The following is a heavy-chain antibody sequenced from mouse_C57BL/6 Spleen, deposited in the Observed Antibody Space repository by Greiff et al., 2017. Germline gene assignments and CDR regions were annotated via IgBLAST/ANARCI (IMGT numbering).Heavy chain of an antibody. J-gene: IGHJ3*01. CDR2: ISYDGSN. CDR1: GYSITSGYY. V-gene: IGHV3-6*01. D-gene: IGHD2-3*01. CDR3: ARGLYDGYYSFAY. Sequence: EVKLVESGPGLVKPSQSLSLTCSVTGYSITSGYYWNWIRQFPGNKLEWMGYISYDGSNNYNPSLKNRISITRDTSKNQFFLKLNSVTTEDTATCYCARGLYDGYYSFAYWGQGTLVTVSA.